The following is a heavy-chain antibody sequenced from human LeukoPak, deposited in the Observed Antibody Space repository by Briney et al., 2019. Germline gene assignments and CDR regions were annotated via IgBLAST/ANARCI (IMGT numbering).Heavy chain of an antibody. D-gene: IGHD6-19*01. CDR1: GGSISRYF. J-gene: IGHJ4*02. V-gene: IGHV4-59*08. Sequence: KPSETLSLTCTVSGGSISRYFWTWIRLPPTKGLEWIGYISSSWSTSYNPSLTSRVTISIGTSKNHFSLKLSSVTAADTAVYYCARLIAVAGTFYYFDYWGQGTLVTVSS. CDR2: ISSSWST. CDR3: ARLIAVAGTFYYFDY.